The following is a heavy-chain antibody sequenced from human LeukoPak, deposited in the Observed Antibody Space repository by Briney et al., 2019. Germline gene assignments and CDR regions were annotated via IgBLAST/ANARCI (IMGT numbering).Heavy chain of an antibody. D-gene: IGHD3-3*01. CDR2: IYYSGST. V-gene: IGHV4-30-4*08. J-gene: IGHJ4*02. CDR3: ARAHYDFWSGYSYYFDY. CDR1: GGSISSGDYY. Sequence: PSETLSLTSTVSGGSISSGDYYWSWIRQPPGKGLEWIGYIYYSGSTYYNPSLKSRVTISVDTSKNQFSLKLSSVTAADTAVYYCARAHYDFWSGYSYYFDYWGQGTLVTVSS.